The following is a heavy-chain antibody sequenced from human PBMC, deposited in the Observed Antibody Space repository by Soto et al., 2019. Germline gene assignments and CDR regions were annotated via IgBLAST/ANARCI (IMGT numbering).Heavy chain of an antibody. CDR3: ARDGLLDCSGGSCYPWFNP. CDR2: IYYSGST. V-gene: IGHV4-4*02. D-gene: IGHD2-15*01. Sequence: SETLSLTCAVSGGSITNNDWWSWVRQPPGQGLEWIGYIYYSGSTNYNPSLKSRVTISVDTSKNQFSLKLSSVTAADTAVYYCARDGLLDCSGGSCYPWFNPWGQGTLVTVSS. J-gene: IGHJ5*02. CDR1: GGSITNNDW.